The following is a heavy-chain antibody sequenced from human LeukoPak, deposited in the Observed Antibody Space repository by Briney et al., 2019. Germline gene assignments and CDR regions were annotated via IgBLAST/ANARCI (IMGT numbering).Heavy chain of an antibody. CDR3: ARPATVTASFWYFDL. CDR1: GGSISTSSYY. Sequence: PSETLSLTCTISGGSISTSSYYWGWIRQPPGKGLEWIGSIFCSGSTYYNPSLKSRVTISVDTSKNQFSLNLSSVTAADTAVYYCARPATVTASFWYFDLWGRGTLVTVSS. V-gene: IGHV4-39*01. J-gene: IGHJ2*01. CDR2: IFCSGST. D-gene: IGHD4-17*01.